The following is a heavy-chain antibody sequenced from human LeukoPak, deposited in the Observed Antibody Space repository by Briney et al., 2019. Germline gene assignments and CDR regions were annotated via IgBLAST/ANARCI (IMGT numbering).Heavy chain of an antibody. V-gene: IGHV3-23*01. CDR2: ISGSADTT. CDR3: AKDTPRPPTY. J-gene: IGHJ4*02. CDR1: GFTFSSYA. Sequence: GGSLRLSCVASGFTFSSYAMSWVRQPQGKGLEGVSGISGSADTTWSADSVRGRFSISRDNSKNALFLQMNSLRADDTAVYYCAKDTPRPPTYWGQGTLVTVST.